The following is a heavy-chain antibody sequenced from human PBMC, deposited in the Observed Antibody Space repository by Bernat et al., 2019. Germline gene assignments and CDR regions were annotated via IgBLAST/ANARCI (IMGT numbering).Heavy chain of an antibody. Sequence: EVQLVESGGGLVQPGGSLRLSCAASGFTVSSNYMSWVRQAPGKGLEWVSVIDSGGSTYYADSVKGRFTISRHHSKNTLYLQLNSLRAEDTAVYYCAREGSDILTGDYYGMDVWGQGTTVTVSS. J-gene: IGHJ6*02. CDR1: GFTVSSNY. V-gene: IGHV3-53*04. CDR2: IDSGGST. CDR3: AREGSDILTGDYYGMDV. D-gene: IGHD3-9*01.